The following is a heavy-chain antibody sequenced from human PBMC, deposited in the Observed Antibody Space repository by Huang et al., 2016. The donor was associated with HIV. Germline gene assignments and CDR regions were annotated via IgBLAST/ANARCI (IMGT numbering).Heavy chain of an antibody. CDR1: GFTFTNFG. V-gene: IGHV3-33*08. Sequence: VQLVESGGGVVQPGKSLKLSCVASGFTFTNFGMHWVRQAAGKGLEWVEARWWDGNKKCYGDSVKGRFSISRDNAKNALYMQMNSLGAEETAVYYCARSGSDDWNYGINYYNYYGLDVWGHGTTVTVSS. CDR2: RWWDGNKK. CDR3: ARSGSDDWNYGINYYNYYGLDV. D-gene: IGHD1-7*01. J-gene: IGHJ6*02.